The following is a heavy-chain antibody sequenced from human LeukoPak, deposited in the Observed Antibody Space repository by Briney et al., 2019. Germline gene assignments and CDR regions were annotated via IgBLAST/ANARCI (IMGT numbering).Heavy chain of an antibody. Sequence: GGSLRLSCTASGFIASSNYMSWVRQAPGKGLEWVSLIYSGGSTYYADSVMGRSTISRDKSNNTLYLQMNSLRAEDTAVYYCATGGRSGVAFESWGQGTLVTVSS. CDR3: ATGGRSGVAFES. J-gene: IGHJ4*02. CDR2: IYSGGST. CDR1: GFIASSNY. V-gene: IGHV3-53*01. D-gene: IGHD2-15*01.